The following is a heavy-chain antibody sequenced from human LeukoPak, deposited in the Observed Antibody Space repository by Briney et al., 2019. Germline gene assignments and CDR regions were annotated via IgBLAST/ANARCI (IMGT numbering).Heavy chain of an antibody. CDR1: AFTFSRHW. V-gene: IGHV3-7*03. CDR2: INQDGSEI. CDR3: ARLPGSDSYFDF. J-gene: IGHJ4*02. D-gene: IGHD5-12*01. Sequence: GGSLRLSCAASAFTFSRHWMTWVRQAPGKGLEWVANINQDGSEIHYVGSVKGRSTISRDNAKNSLYLETNSLRAEDTAVYYCARLPGSDSYFDFWGQGTLVTVSS.